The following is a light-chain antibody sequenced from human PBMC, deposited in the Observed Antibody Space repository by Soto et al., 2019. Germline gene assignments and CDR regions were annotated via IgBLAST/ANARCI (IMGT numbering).Light chain of an antibody. CDR2: GNS. V-gene: IGLV1-44*01. CDR3: AAWDDSLNGWV. Sequence: QSVLTQPPSASGTPGQRVTISCSGSSSNIGSNTVSWYQQLPGTAPKLLIYGNSQRPSGVPDRFSGSKSGTSASLAISGLQSEDEADYYCAAWDDSLNGWVFGGVTKVTVL. CDR1: SSNIGSNT. J-gene: IGLJ3*02.